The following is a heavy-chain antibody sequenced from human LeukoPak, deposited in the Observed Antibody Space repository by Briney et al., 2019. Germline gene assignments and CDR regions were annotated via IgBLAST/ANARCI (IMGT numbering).Heavy chain of an antibody. CDR1: GGTFSSYA. V-gene: IGHV1-69*01. J-gene: IGHJ6*03. CDR3: ARDLVTVTTTYTGYYYYYYMDV. CDR2: IIPIFGTA. Sequence: GSSVKVSCKASGGTFSSYAISWVRQAPGQGLEWMGGIIPIFGTANYAQKFQGRVTITADESTSTAYMELSSLRSEDTAVYYCARDLVTVTTTYTGYYYYYYMDVWGQGTLVTVSS. D-gene: IGHD4-17*01.